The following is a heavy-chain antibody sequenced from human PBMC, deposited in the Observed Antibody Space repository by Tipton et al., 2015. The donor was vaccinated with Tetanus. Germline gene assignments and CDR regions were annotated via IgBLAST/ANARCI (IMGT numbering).Heavy chain of an antibody. CDR1: GGSISSNYW. Sequence: GLVKPSGILSLTCAVSGGSISSNYWWSWVRQSPGTGLEWIGEISHNGSTNYNPSLKSRVTISVDKSKNQFSLRLGSVTAADTAMYYCARATSTGPAYNWFDPWGQGTLVTVSS. D-gene: IGHD2-8*02. CDR2: ISHNGST. J-gene: IGHJ5*02. V-gene: IGHV4-4*02. CDR3: ARATSTGPAYNWFDP.